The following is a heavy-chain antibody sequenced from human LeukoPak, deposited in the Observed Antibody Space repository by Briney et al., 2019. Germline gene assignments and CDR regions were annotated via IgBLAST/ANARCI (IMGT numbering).Heavy chain of an antibody. CDR1: GYTLTGYY. V-gene: IGHV1-2*04. J-gene: IGHJ4*02. CDR2: INPNSGGT. Sequence: ASVKVSCKASGYTLTGYYMHWVRQAPGQGLEWMGWINPNSGGTNYAQKFQGWVTMTRDTSISTAYMELSRLRSDDTAVYYCARDLGDGYNDDYYFDYWGQGTLVAVSS. CDR3: ARDLGDGYNDDYYFDY. D-gene: IGHD5-24*01.